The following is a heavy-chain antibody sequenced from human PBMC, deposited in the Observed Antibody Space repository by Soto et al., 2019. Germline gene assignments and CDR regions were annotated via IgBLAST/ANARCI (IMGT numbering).Heavy chain of an antibody. D-gene: IGHD6-13*01. J-gene: IGHJ4*02. CDR3: ARAPAPLYSTSWYYLDY. V-gene: IGHV4-59*01. CDR2: IYYSGST. CDR1: GGSISSYY. Sequence: SETLSLACNVSGGSISSYYWSWIRQPPGKGLEWIGYIYYSGSTNYNPSLKSRVTISVDTSKNQFSLKLSSVTAADTAVYYCARAPAPLYSTSWYYLDYWGQGTLVTVS.